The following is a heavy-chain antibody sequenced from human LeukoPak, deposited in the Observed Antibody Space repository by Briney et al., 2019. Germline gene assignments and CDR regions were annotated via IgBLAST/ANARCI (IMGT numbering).Heavy chain of an antibody. D-gene: IGHD3-22*01. CDR1: GYTFTSYY. CDR3: ARVPGPYDSSKGYFQH. CDR2: INPSGGST. J-gene: IGHJ1*01. Sequence: GASVKVSCKASGYTFTSYYMHWVRLAPGQGLEWMGIINPSGGSTSYAQKFQGRVTMTRDTSTSTVYMELSSLRSEDTAVYYCARVPGPYDSSKGYFQHWGQGTLVTVSS. V-gene: IGHV1-46*01.